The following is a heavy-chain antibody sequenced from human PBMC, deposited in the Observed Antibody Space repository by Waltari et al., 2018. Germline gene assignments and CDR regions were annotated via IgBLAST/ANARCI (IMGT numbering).Heavy chain of an antibody. CDR2: FYGGSST. Sequence: EVQLVESGGGLIQPGGSLRLSCAASGFTVSSNYMSWVRQAPGKGLEGVSVFYGGSSTYYAGYVKGRFTISRDNSKNTLYLQMNSLRAEDTAVYYCAITNPGYSGYDGNWFDPWGQGTLVTVSS. CDR1: GFTVSSNY. D-gene: IGHD5-12*01. CDR3: AITNPGYSGYDGNWFDP. J-gene: IGHJ5*02. V-gene: IGHV3-53*01.